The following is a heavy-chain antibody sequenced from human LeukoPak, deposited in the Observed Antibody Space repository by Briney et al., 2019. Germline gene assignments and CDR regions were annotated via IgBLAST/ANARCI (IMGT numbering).Heavy chain of an antibody. CDR1: GFTFSSNR. D-gene: IGHD3-9*01. Sequence: GGSLRLSCAASGFTFSSNRMNWVRQAPGKGLEWVSYISSSSSTIYYADSVKGRFTISRDSAKNSLYLQMNSLRDEDTAVYYCATADWHRWGQGTTVTVSS. CDR3: ATADWHR. CDR2: ISSSSSTI. V-gene: IGHV3-48*02. J-gene: IGHJ6*02.